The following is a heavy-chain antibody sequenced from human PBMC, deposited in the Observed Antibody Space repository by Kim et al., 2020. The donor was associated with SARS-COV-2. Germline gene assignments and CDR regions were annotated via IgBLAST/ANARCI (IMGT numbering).Heavy chain of an antibody. CDR3: ARVLRKKTYYYDSSGADAFDI. V-gene: IGHV1-46*01. J-gene: IGHJ3*02. CDR2: INPSGGST. Sequence: ASVKVSCKASGYTFTSYYMHWVRQAPGQGLEWMGIINPSGGSTSYAQKFQGRVTMTRDTSTSTVYMELSSLRSEDTAVYYCARVLRKKTYYYDSSGADAFDIWGQGTMVTVSS. D-gene: IGHD3-22*01. CDR1: GYTFTSYY.